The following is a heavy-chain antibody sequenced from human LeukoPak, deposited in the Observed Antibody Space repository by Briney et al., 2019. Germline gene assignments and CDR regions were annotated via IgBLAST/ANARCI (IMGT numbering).Heavy chain of an antibody. D-gene: IGHD1-26*01. CDR2: ITGSGRIT. J-gene: IGHJ4*02. Sequence: GGSLRLSCAASGFDFSSYAMTWVRQAPGKGLEWISGITGSGRITNYAESVRGRFSVSRDNSKNNLYLQMSSLRVEDTALYFCARGRVEWELLGPDFWGQGTLVTVSS. V-gene: IGHV3-23*01. CDR1: GFDFSSYA. CDR3: ARGRVEWELLGPDF.